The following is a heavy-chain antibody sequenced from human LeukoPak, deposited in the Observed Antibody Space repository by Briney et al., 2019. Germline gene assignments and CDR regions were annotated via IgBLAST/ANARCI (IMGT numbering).Heavy chain of an antibody. V-gene: IGHV4-4*07. CDR2: IYTSGST. D-gene: IGHD3-22*01. J-gene: IGHJ4*02. CDR1: GGSISSYY. CDR3: ARVSYDSSGYEYYFDY. Sequence: SETLSLTCTVSGGSISSYYWSWIRQPAGKGLEWIGRIYTSGSTNYNPSLKSRVTMSVDTSKNQFSLKLSSVTAADTAVYYCARVSYDSSGYEYYFDYWGQGTLVTVSS.